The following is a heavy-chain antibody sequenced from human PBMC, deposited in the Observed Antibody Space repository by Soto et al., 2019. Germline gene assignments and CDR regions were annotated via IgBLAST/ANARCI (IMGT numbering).Heavy chain of an antibody. CDR1: GFTFSSYA. Sequence: EVQLLESGGGLVQPGGSLRLSCAASGFTFSSYAMSWVRQAPGKGLEWVSAISGSGGSTYYADSVKGRFTISRDNSKNTRYLQMNGPGAEDTAVFYCAKVSSGYGREYYYYYGMDGWGQGTTVTVSS. V-gene: IGHV3-23*01. CDR3: AKVSSGYGREYYYYYGMDG. CDR2: ISGSGGST. J-gene: IGHJ6*02. D-gene: IGHD5-12*01.